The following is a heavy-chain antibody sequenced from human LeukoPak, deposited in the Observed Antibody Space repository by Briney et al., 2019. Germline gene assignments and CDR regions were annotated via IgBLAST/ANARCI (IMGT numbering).Heavy chain of an antibody. CDR1: GGTFSSYA. D-gene: IGHD4-17*01. CDR2: IIPILGIA. CDR3: ARGTTTVTNNWFDP. V-gene: IGHV1-69*04. J-gene: IGHJ5*02. Sequence: SVKVSCKASGGTFSSYAISWVRQAPGQGLEWMGRIIPILGIANYAQKFQGRVTITADKSTSTAYMELSSLRSEDTAVYYCARGTTTVTNNWFDPWGQGALVTVSS.